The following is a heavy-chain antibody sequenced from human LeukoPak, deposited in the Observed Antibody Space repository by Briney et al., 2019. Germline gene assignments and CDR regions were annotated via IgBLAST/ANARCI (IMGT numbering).Heavy chain of an antibody. V-gene: IGHV4-39*01. J-gene: IGHJ4*02. CDR3: ARRDYYDSSGLN. CDR2: IYYSGST. Sequence: PSETLSLTCTVSGGSISSSSYYWGWIRQPPGKGLEWIGSIYYSGSTYYNPSLKSRVTISVDTSKNQFSLKLSSVTAADTAVYYCARRDYYDSSGLNWGQGTLVTVSS. CDR1: GGSISSSSYY. D-gene: IGHD3-22*01.